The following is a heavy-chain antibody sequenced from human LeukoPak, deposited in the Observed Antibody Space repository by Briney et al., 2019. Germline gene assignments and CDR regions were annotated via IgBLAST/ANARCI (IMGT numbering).Heavy chain of an antibody. CDR3: AEDSSMVTTRAPYYYYYLDV. V-gene: IGHV1-69*13. CDR2: IIPLLGTP. Sequence: SVKVSCKASGGTFTNYAISWVRQPPGQGLEWMGGIIPLLGTPNYAQKFQGRVTITADDSTSTAYMELTNLRSEDTAVYYCAEDSSMVTTRAPYYYYYLDVWGQGTTVTVSS. D-gene: IGHD4-17*01. J-gene: IGHJ6*02. CDR1: GGTFTNYA.